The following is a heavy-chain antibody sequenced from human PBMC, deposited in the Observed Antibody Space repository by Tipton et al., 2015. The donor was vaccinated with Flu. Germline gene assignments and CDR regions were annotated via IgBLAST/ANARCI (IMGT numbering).Heavy chain of an antibody. CDR2: INSDGTST. J-gene: IGHJ4*02. D-gene: IGHD3-10*01. V-gene: IGHV3-74*01. CDR1: GFTFSSYW. CDR3: ARVVGDFDY. Sequence: SLRLSCAASGFTFSSYWMHWVRQGPGKGLVWVSRINSDGTSTNYADSVKGRFTISRDNAKNTLYLQMNSLRAEDTAVYFCARVVGDFDYWGQGTLVTVSS.